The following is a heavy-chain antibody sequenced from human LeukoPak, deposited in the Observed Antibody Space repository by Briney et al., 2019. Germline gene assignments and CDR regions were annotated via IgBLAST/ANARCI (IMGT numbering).Heavy chain of an antibody. J-gene: IGHJ4*02. V-gene: IGHV3-48*03. Sequence: GGSLRLSCAGSGYTFSSYEMNWVRQAPGKGLEWVSYISSSGSTIYYADSVKGRFTISRDNAKNSLYLQMNSLRAEDTAVYYCASWEMATTTGFDYWGQGTLVTVSS. D-gene: IGHD5-24*01. CDR2: ISSSGSTI. CDR3: ASWEMATTTGFDY. CDR1: GYTFSSYE.